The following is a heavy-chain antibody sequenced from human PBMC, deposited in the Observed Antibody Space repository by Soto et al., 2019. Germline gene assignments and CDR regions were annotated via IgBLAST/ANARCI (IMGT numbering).Heavy chain of an antibody. D-gene: IGHD6-19*01. Sequence: SGPTLVNPTETLTLTCTLSGFSLSTTGMCVSWIRQPPGKALEWLALIDWNDDRYYSTSLRTRLIISKDASKNQVVLTMANLDHMDTATYYCARLVAVPGLGHDYWGHGTLVTVSS. V-gene: IGHV2-70*01. CDR1: GFSLSTTGMC. CDR3: ARLVAVPGLGHDY. CDR2: IDWNDDR. J-gene: IGHJ4*01.